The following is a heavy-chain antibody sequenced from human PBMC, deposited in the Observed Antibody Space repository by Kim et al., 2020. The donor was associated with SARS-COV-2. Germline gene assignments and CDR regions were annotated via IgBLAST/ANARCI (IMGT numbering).Heavy chain of an antibody. V-gene: IGHV4-59*01. Sequence: SETLSLTCTVSGGSISSYYWSWIRQPPGKGLEWIGYIYYSGSTNYNPSLKSRVTISVDTSKNQFSLKLSSVTAADTAVYYCAGTQWLVRNWFDPWGQGTLVTVPS. J-gene: IGHJ5*02. CDR3: AGTQWLVRNWFDP. D-gene: IGHD6-19*01. CDR2: IYYSGST. CDR1: GGSISSYY.